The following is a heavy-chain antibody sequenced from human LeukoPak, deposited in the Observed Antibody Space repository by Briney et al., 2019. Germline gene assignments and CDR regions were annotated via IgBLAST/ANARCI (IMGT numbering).Heavy chain of an antibody. CDR3: ASVELTTGPRYFDS. J-gene: IGHJ4*02. V-gene: IGHV1-2*06. Sequence: ASVKVSCKASGYTFTGYYIHWVRQAPGQGLEWMERINPNSDGTDYAQRFQGRVTLTRDTSISTAYMDLSRLTSDDTAVYFCASVELTTGPRYFDSWGQGTLVTVSS. CDR1: GYTFTGYY. CDR2: INPNSDGT. D-gene: IGHD3-22*01.